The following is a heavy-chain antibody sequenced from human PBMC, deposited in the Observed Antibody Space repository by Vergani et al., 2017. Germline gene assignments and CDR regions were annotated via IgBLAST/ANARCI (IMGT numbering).Heavy chain of an antibody. V-gene: IGHV4-34*01. D-gene: IGHD5-12*01. CDR2: INHSGST. CDR1: GGSFSGYY. Sequence: QVQLQQWGAGLLKPSETLSLTCAVYGGSFSGYYWSWIRQPPGKGLEWIGEINHSGSTNYNPSLKSRVTISVDTSKNQFSLKLSSVTAADTAVYYCARARWATGYHYYGMDVWGQGTTVTVSS. J-gene: IGHJ6*02. CDR3: ARARWATGYHYYGMDV.